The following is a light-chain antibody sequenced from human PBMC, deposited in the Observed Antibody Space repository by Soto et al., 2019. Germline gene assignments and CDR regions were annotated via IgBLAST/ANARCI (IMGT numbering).Light chain of an antibody. CDR3: QQYNSYPWT. V-gene: IGKV1-5*03. J-gene: IGKJ1*01. CDR2: KAS. CDR1: QSISSW. Sequence: DIPMTQSPSTLSASVGDRVTITCRASQSISSWLAWYQQKPGKVPKLLIYKASGLESGVPSRFSGSESGTEFTLTISSLQPDDFATYYCQQYNSYPWTFGQGTKVEIK.